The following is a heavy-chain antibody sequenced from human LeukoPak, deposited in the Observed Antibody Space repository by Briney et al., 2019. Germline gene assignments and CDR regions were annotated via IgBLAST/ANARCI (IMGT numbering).Heavy chain of an antibody. CDR1: GGSISSYY. CDR3: ARDRLRGVYIDY. J-gene: IGHJ4*02. V-gene: IGHV4-59*01. Sequence: SETLSLTCTVSGGSISSYYWSWIRQPPGKGLEWIGYIYYSGSTNYNPSLKSRVTISVDTSKNQFSLKLSSVTAADTAVYYCARDRLRGVYIDYWGQGTLVTVSS. D-gene: IGHD3-10*01. CDR2: IYYSGST.